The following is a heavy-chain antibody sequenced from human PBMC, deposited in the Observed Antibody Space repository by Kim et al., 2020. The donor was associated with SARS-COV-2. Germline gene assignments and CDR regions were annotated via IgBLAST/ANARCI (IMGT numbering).Heavy chain of an antibody. CDR1: GLNFYIQY. Sequence: GESLRLSCAASGLNFYIQYMTWIRQAPGKGLEWVSFIGGSDGVVSYADSVRGRFTISRDNARNTVYLQMNSLRVEDTAVYYCAPLHFYSSAHWGQGTLVTVSS. CDR3: APLHFYSSAH. J-gene: IGHJ4*02. D-gene: IGHD6-19*01. V-gene: IGHV3-11*04. CDR2: IGGSDGVV.